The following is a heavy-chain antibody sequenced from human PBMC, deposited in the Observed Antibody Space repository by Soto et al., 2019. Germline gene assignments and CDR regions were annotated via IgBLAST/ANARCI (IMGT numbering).Heavy chain of an antibody. V-gene: IGHV3-33*01. CDR2: IWYDGSNK. CDR3: ARAYYDSSGYLLRRDYYYYGMDV. D-gene: IGHD3-22*01. Sequence: PGEPLRPACAASGSTFSSYGMHWVRQAPGKGLEWVAVIWYDGSNKYGADSVKGRFTISRDKSKNTLYLQMNSLRAEDTAVYYCARAYYDSSGYLLRRDYYYYGMDVWGQGTTVTV. J-gene: IGHJ6*02. CDR1: GSTFSSYG.